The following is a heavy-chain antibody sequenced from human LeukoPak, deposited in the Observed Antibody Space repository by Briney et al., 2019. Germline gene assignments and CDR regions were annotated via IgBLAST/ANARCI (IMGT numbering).Heavy chain of an antibody. J-gene: IGHJ6*02. CDR3: ATRLYSSSSLSRCYGMDV. D-gene: IGHD6-6*01. Sequence: PSETLSLTCTVSGGSISSYYWSWIRQPPGKGLEWIGYIYYSGSTNYNPSLKSRVTISVDTSKNQFSLKLSSVTAADTAVYYCATRLYSSSSLSRCYGMDVWGQGTTVTVSS. CDR1: GGSISSYY. V-gene: IGHV4-59*08. CDR2: IYYSGST.